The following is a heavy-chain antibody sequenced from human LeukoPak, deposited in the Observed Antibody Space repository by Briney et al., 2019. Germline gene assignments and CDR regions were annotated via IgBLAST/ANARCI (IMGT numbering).Heavy chain of an antibody. D-gene: IGHD3-22*01. CDR2: IKQDGSEK. J-gene: IGHJ3*02. CDR3: PRDQTPNYYDSSVSEFSAFDI. V-gene: IGHV3-7*01. CDR1: TFTFSNYW. Sequence: GGSLRLSCAASTFTFSNYWMCWVRQAQGKGLEWVANIKQDGSEKYYVDSVKGRFTISRDNSKNTLYLQMNSLRAEDTAVYYCPRDQTPNYYDSSVSEFSAFDIWGQGTMVTVSS.